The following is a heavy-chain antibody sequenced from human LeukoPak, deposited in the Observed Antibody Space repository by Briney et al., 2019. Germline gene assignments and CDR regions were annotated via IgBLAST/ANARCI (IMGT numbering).Heavy chain of an antibody. CDR2: ISPYTGNT. V-gene: IGHV1-18*01. J-gene: IGHJ4*02. Sequence: ASVKVSRKASGYSFTDYGVSWVRQAPGQGLEWMGWISPYTGNTDYPRDLRGRVAMTADTSTSTVYMELKSLRSDDTAFYYCTREAEDLPGVITFLYWGQGTLVTVSS. D-gene: IGHD3-22*01. CDR3: TREAEDLPGVITFLY. CDR1: GYSFTDYG.